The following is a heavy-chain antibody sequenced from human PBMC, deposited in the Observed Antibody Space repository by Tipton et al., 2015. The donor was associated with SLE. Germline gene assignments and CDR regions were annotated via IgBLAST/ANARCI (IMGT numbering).Heavy chain of an antibody. CDR3: ARLSPHQLPGIPYDYHYIGV. CDR2: IYHHSRST. J-gene: IGHJ6*03. CDR1: GGSVTSSY. D-gene: IGHD2-21*02. V-gene: IGHV4-59*08. Sequence: GLVKPSETLSLTCTVSGGSVTSSYWSWIQQPPGTGLEWIGNIYHHSRSTFYSPSLKSRVTISMDTSKNQFSPSLTSVTAADTAVYFCARLSPHQLPGIPYDYHYIGVWGRGTTVTVSS.